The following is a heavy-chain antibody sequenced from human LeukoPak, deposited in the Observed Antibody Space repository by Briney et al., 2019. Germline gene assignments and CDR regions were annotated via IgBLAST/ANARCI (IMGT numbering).Heavy chain of an antibody. CDR2: IKEDGSEK. D-gene: IGHD5-24*01. CDR3: VRDKRWLQCFDY. V-gene: IGHV3-7*01. Sequence: GGSLRLSCAASGFTFSSYWMSWVRQAPGKGLEWVANIKEDGSEKYYVDSVKGRVTISRDNAKNSLYLQMNSLRAEDTAVYYCVRDKRWLQCFDYWGQGTLVTVSS. J-gene: IGHJ4*02. CDR1: GFTFSSYW.